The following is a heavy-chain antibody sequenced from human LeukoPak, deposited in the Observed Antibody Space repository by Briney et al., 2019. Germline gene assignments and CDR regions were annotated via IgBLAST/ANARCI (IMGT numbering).Heavy chain of an antibody. Sequence: GGSLRLSCAASGFTFSNFAMTWVRQAPGKGLEWVSYISSSNNAMYYADSVRGRFTISRDNAKNSLYLQMNSLRDEDTAVYYCARVLRYFDWLTYGMDVWGQGTTVTVS. V-gene: IGHV3-48*02. J-gene: IGHJ6*02. CDR1: GFTFSNFA. CDR2: ISSSNNAM. CDR3: ARVLRYFDWLTYGMDV. D-gene: IGHD3-9*01.